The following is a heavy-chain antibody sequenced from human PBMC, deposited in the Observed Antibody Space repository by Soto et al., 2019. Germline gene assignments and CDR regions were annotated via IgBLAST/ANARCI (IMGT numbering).Heavy chain of an antibody. Sequence: SETLSLTCAYYGVSFIGGSWTSWSWIRQSPGKGLEWIGEVSSYEGTNYNPSLKSRVTISEDTSKNQFSLTLTSVTAADTAVYYCARGMDRAKTGYWGQGALVTVSS. CDR2: VSSYEGT. D-gene: IGHD5-18*01. J-gene: IGHJ4*02. CDR3: ARGMDRAKTGY. CDR1: GVSFIGGS. V-gene: IGHV4-34*01.